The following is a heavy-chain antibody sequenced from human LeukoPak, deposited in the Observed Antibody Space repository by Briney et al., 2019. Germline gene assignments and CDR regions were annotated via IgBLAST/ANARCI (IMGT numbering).Heavy chain of an antibody. V-gene: IGHV3-11*01. CDR3: ARDSYSSSGD. D-gene: IGHD6-13*01. CDR1: GFSFSNYV. Sequence: GGSRRLSCAASGFSFSNYVMTWVRQAPGKGLEWVSYISSSGSTIYYADSVKGRFTISRDNAKNSLYLQMNSLRAEDTAVYYCARDSYSSSGDWGQGTLVTVSS. J-gene: IGHJ4*02. CDR2: ISSSGSTI.